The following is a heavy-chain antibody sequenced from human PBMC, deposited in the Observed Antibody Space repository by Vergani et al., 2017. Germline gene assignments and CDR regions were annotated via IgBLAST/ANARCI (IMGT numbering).Heavy chain of an antibody. V-gene: IGHV1-69*09. J-gene: IGHJ2*01. CDR2: IIPILGIA. D-gene: IGHD3-22*01. CDR1: GGTFSSYT. Sequence: QVQLVQSGAEVKKPGSSVKVSCKASGGTFSSYTISWVRQAPGQGLEWMGRIIPILGIANYAQKFQGRVTITADKSTSTAYMELSSLRAEDTAVYYCAKVGTIGGTDSSGYYVYWYFDLWGRGTLVTVSS. CDR3: AKVGTIGGTDSSGYYVYWYFDL.